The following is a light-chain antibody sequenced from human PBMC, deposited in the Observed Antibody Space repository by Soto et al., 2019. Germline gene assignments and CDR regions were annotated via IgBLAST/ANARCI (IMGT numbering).Light chain of an antibody. J-gene: IGLJ2*01. CDR2: DVS. V-gene: IGLV2-14*01. Sequence: QSVLTQPASVSGSPGQSITISCTGTSSDVGGYNYVSWYQQHPGKAPKLMIYDVSNRPSGVSNRFSGSKSGNTASLTISGLQAEDEADYYCSSYTSSSTVFGGVTQLTVL. CDR1: SSDVGGYNY. CDR3: SSYTSSSTV.